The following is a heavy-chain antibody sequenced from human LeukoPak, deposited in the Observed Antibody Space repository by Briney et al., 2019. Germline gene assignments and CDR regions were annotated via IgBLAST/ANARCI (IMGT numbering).Heavy chain of an antibody. CDR3: AKRGGVGSAYPGDY. Sequence: GGSLRLSCAASGFTFSSYAMSWVRQAPGKGLESVSTIIHTGGVTSYADSVKGRFTISRDNSKNTLYLQMDSLRAEDTALYYCAKRGGVGSAYPGDYWGQGTLVTVSS. CDR1: GFTFSSYA. D-gene: IGHD3-16*01. J-gene: IGHJ4*02. CDR2: IIHTGGVT. V-gene: IGHV3-23*01.